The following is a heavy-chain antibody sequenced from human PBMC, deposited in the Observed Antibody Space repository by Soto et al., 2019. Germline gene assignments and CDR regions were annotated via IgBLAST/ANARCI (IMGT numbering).Heavy chain of an antibody. Sequence: QVTLKESGPVLVKPTETLTLTCTVSGFSLSNVRMGVGWIRQPPGKALEWLAHIFSNDEKSYSTSLKSRLTISMDTSKGQVVLTMTNMDPVDTATYYCARIGYYDVWSGYSRFDYWGQGTLVTVSS. CDR2: IFSNDEK. J-gene: IGHJ4*02. D-gene: IGHD3-3*01. V-gene: IGHV2-26*01. CDR1: GFSLSNVRMG. CDR3: ARIGYYDVWSGYSRFDY.